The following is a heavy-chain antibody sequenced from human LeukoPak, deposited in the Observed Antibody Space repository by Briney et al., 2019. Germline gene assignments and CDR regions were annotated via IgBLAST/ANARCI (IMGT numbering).Heavy chain of an antibody. CDR2: IYYSGST. CDR3: ARVGRSLGYSYASLWYYGMDV. Sequence: SETLSLTCTVSGGSISSSSYYWGWIRQPPGKGLEWIGSIYYSGSTYYNPSLKSRVTISVDTSKNQFSLKLSSVTAADTAVYYCARVGRSLGYSYASLWYYGMDVWGQGTTVAVSS. CDR1: GGSISSSSYY. V-gene: IGHV4-39*07. J-gene: IGHJ6*02. D-gene: IGHD5-18*01.